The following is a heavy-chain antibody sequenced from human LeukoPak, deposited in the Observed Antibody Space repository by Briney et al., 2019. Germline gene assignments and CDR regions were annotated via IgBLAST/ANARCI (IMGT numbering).Heavy chain of an antibody. J-gene: IGHJ3*02. D-gene: IGHD4-23*01. CDR1: GGSISSYY. CDR2: IYYSGST. V-gene: IGHV4-59*01. CDR3: ARDLPERWSSIPSDAFDI. Sequence: PSETLSLTCTVSGGSISSYYWSWIRQPPGKGLEWIGYIYYSGSTNYNPSLKSRVTISVDTSKNQFSLKLSSVTAADTAVYYCARDLPERWSSIPSDAFDIWGQGTMVTVSS.